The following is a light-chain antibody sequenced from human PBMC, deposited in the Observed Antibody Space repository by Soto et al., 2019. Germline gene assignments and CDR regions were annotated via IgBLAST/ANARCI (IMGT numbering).Light chain of an antibody. V-gene: IGKV3-11*01. CDR3: QPRSVWPT. J-gene: IGKJ4*01. Sequence: IVLTQSPATLSLSPGERATLSCRASQSVSSYLAWYQQKGGQAPRLLIYDASSRAPGIPARFSGSGSGTASTPAISRIEPEDFAVYSCQPRSVWPTFGGGTKVEIK. CDR2: DAS. CDR1: QSVSSY.